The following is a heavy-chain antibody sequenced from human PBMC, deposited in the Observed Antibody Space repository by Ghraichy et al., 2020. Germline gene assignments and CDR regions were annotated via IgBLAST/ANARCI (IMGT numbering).Heavy chain of an antibody. V-gene: IGHV4-59*08. J-gene: IGHJ4*02. Sequence: SETLSLTCTVSGGSISSDYWSWIRQPPGKGLEWIGYIYYSGGTYYNPSLKSRITTSVHTSKNQFSLKLSSVTAADTAVYYCASMDYHGSGSFFDYWGQGTLVTVSS. CDR3: ASMDYHGSGSFFDY. D-gene: IGHD3-10*01. CDR1: GGSISSDY. CDR2: IYYSGGT.